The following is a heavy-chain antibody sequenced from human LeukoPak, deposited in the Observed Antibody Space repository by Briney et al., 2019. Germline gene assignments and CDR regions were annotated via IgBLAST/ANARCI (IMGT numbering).Heavy chain of an antibody. CDR1: GGSLSGYY. CDR3: ARQRRSFGDSSSWYAVEVDY. J-gene: IGHJ4*02. CDR2: IYYSGST. D-gene: IGHD6-13*01. Sequence: SETLSFTCAVYGGSLSGYYWSWIRQPPGKGLEWIGSIYYSGSTYYNPSLKSRVTISVDTSKNQFSLKLSSVTAADTAVYYCARQRRSFGDSSSWYAVEVDYWGQGTLVTVSS. V-gene: IGHV4-39*01.